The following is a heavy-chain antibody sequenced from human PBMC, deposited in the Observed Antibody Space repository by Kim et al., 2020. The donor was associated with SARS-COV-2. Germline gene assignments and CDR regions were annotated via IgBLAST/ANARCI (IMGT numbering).Heavy chain of an antibody. J-gene: IGHJ6*02. D-gene: IGHD3-22*01. CDR1: GGSISSSSYY. CDR3: ACDPFITLLVVAQGCYYGMDV. Sequence: SETLSLTCTVSGGSISSSSYYWGWIRQPPGKGLEWIGSIYYSGSTYYNPSLKSRVTISVDTSKNQFSLKLSSVPAADTAVCYCACDPFITLLVVAQGCYYGMDVWGQGTTVTVSS. V-gene: IGHV4-39*01. CDR2: IYYSGST.